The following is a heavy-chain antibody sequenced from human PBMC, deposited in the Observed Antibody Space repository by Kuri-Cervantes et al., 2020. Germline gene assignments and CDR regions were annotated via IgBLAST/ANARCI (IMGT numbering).Heavy chain of an antibody. D-gene: IGHD4-17*01. J-gene: IGHJ6*02. Sequence: SETLSLTCTVSGGSISSSSYYWGWIRQPPGKGREWTGSIYYSGSTNYNPALKSRVTISVDTSKNQFSLKLSSVTAADTAVYYCARGTTATDIYYYYGMDVWGQGTTVTVSS. V-gene: IGHV4-39*07. CDR2: IYYSGST. CDR3: ARGTTATDIYYYYGMDV. CDR1: GGSISSSSYY.